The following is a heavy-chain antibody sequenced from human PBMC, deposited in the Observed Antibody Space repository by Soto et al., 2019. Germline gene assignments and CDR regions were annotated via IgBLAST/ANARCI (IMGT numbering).Heavy chain of an antibody. CDR1: GFTFSNYI. CDR3: SRVGGYYYGSGTDAFDV. D-gene: IGHD3-10*01. CDR2: ISGSSTYV. Sequence: EVQLLESGGGLVKPGGSLRLSCAASGFTFSNYIMNWVRQPPGQGLEWVASISGSSTYVYYADSLKGRIAISRDNAKNSLSLELNTLRVEDTAVYYCSRVGGYYYGSGTDAFDVWGQGTLVTVSS. V-gene: IGHV3-21*01. J-gene: IGHJ3*01.